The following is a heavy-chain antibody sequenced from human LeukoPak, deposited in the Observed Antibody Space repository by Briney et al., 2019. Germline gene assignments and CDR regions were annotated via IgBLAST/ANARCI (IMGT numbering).Heavy chain of an antibody. Sequence: SETLSLTCTVSGGSVSAYYWNWIRQPPGKGLEWFGYIYRTGITSYNPSLKSRVNISIDTSKNQFSLNLNSVTAADTAVYYCARAPSDWGATNWFDPWGQGTLVTVSS. CDR1: GGSVSAYY. CDR3: ARAPSDWGATNWFDP. V-gene: IGHV4-59*02. CDR2: IYRTGIT. J-gene: IGHJ5*02. D-gene: IGHD1-26*01.